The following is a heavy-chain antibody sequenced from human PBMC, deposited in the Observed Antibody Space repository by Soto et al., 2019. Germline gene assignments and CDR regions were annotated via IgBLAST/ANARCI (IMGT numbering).Heavy chain of an antibody. J-gene: IGHJ4*02. Sequence: ASVRVSGRTSGHTFSDTGISLVRQAPGQGLEWMGWISTYSGNTNYAQKFQGRVTMTTDTSTSTAYMELRSLRFDDTAMYYCAKEKHHRFGCWGQGALVNVSS. D-gene: IGHD3-16*01. CDR1: GHTFSDTG. CDR3: AKEKHHRFGC. V-gene: IGHV1-18*01. CDR2: ISTYSGNT.